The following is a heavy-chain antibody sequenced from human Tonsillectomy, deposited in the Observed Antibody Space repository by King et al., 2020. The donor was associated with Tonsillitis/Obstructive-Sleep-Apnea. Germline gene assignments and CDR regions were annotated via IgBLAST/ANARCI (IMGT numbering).Heavy chain of an antibody. Sequence: VQLVESGGGLIQPGGSLRLSFAASVFTVSSNYMSWVRQSPGKGLGWGSVIMIGGSTYYADSVKGRFTISRDNSKNTLYLQMNSLRAEDTAVYYCARMPPYCSGGSCYDYWGQGTLVTVSS. V-gene: IGHV3-53*01. D-gene: IGHD2-15*01. CDR3: ARMPPYCSGGSCYDY. J-gene: IGHJ4*02. CDR1: VFTVSSNY. CDR2: IMIGGST.